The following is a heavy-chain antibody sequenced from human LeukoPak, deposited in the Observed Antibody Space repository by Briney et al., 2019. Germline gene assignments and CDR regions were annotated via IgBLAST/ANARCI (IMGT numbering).Heavy chain of an antibody. V-gene: IGHV3-48*02. CDR2: ISSSSSTI. D-gene: IGHD3-22*01. J-gene: IGHJ4*02. CDR1: GFTFSSYS. Sequence: HSGGSLRLSCAASGFTFSSYSMNWVRQAPGKGLEWVSSISSSSSTIYYADSVKGRFTISRENAKNSLYLQMNSLRDEDTAVFYCARADGVVVMFDYWGQGTLVTVSS. CDR3: ARADGVVVMFDY.